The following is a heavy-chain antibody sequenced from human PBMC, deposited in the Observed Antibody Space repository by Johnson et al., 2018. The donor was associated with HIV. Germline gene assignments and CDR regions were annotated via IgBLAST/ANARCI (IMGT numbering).Heavy chain of an antibody. CDR1: GFTFSSYA. D-gene: IGHD1-26*01. CDR2: ISYDGSNK. Sequence: VQLVESGGGLVQPGRSLRLSCAASGFTFSSYAMHWVRQAPGKGLEWVAVISYDGSNKYYADSVKGRFTISRDNSKNTLYLQMGSLRAEDMAVYYCARGGGVVGNAFDIWGQGTMVTVSS. V-gene: IGHV3-30*14. CDR3: ARGGGVVGNAFDI. J-gene: IGHJ3*02.